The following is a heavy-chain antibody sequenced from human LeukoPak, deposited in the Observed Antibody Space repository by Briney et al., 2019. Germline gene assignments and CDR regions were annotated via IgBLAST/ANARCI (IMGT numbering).Heavy chain of an antibody. CDR2: INHSGST. D-gene: IGHD1-7*01. J-gene: IGHJ5*02. CDR3: ARHRIPTHSVNWNYPIYWFDP. V-gene: IGHV4-34*01. CDR1: GGSFSGYY. Sequence: RPSETLSLTCAVYGGSFSGYYWSWIRQPPGKGLEWIGEINHSGSTNYNPSLKSRVTISVDTSKNQFSLKLSSVTAADTAVYYCARHRIPTHSVNWNYPIYWFDPWGQGTLVTVSS.